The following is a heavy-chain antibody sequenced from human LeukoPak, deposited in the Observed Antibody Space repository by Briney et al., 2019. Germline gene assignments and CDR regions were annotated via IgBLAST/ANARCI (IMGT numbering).Heavy chain of an antibody. J-gene: IGHJ3*02. CDR3: ARDKSEPTVTEYDAFDI. V-gene: IGHV1-2*02. CDR2: INPNSGGT. Sequence: ASVKVSCKASGYTFTGYYMHWVRQAPGQGLEWMGWINPNSGGTNYAQKFQGRVTMTRDTSISTAYMELSRLRSDDTAVYYCARDKSEPTVTEYDAFDIWGQGTMVTVSS. D-gene: IGHD4-17*01. CDR1: GYTFTGYY.